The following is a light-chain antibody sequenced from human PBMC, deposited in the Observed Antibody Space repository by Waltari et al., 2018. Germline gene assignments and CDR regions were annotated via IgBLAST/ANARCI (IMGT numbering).Light chain of an antibody. V-gene: IGKV2-30*01. J-gene: IGKJ1*01. CDR2: KVS. CDR3: MQGSHWPWT. Sequence: DVVMPQSPLSLPVSLGQPGSISCRSSQSLVSSDGNTYFNWFQQRPGQSPRRLFYKVSTRDSGVPDRFSGSVSGTDFTLRISRVEAEDVCVYYCMQGSHWPWTFGQGTKVEIK. CDR1: QSLVSSDGNTY.